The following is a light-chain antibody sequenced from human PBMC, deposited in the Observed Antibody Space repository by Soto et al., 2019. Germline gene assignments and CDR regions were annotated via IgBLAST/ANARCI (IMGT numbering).Light chain of an antibody. CDR3: QHYQSGHTIA. J-gene: IGKJ5*01. V-gene: IGKV3-20*01. CDR1: QSVGTR. CDR2: GAS. Sequence: EILLTQAPDTLSLSPGERATLSCRAAQSVGTRLAWYQHKTGQAPRLLISGASSRANGIPDRFTGSGSETSLTLTISRLEPEDFAVYYGQHYQSGHTIAFGPGTRLEI.